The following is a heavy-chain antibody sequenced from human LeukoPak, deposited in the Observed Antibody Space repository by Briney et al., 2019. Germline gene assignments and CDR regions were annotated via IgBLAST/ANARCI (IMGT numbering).Heavy chain of an antibody. D-gene: IGHD4-17*01. Sequence: PGGSLRLSCAASGFTFSSYSMNWVRQPPGKGLEWIGEINHSGSTNYNPSLKSRVTISVDTSKNQFSLKLSSVTAADTAVYYCARGLTTVTYDAFDIWGQGTMVTVSS. CDR1: GFTFSSYS. J-gene: IGHJ3*02. CDR3: ARGLTTVTYDAFDI. CDR2: INHSGST. V-gene: IGHV4-34*01.